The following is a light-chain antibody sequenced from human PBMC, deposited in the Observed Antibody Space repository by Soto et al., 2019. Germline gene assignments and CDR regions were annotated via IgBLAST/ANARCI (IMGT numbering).Light chain of an antibody. CDR2: HVS. V-gene: IGLV2-14*01. J-gene: IGLJ2*01. Sequence: QSALTQPASVSGSPGQSITISCTGTSSDVGYSDHVSWYQQHPGKAPKLMIYHVSYRPSGVSNRFSGSKSGNTASLTISGLQAEDEADYYCSSYTSSSTLVIFGGGTKRPS. CDR1: SSDVGYSDH. CDR3: SSYTSSSTLVI.